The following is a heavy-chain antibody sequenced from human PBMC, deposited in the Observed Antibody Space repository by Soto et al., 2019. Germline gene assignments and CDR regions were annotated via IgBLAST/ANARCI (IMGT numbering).Heavy chain of an antibody. CDR2: IYPGDSDT. CDR1: GYSFTSYW. J-gene: IGHJ6*02. V-gene: IGHV5-51*01. Sequence: GESLKISCKGSGYSFTSYWIGWVRQMPGKGLEWMGIIYPGDSDTRYSPSFQGQVTISADKSISTAYLQWSSLKASDTAMYFCTRSPHNDPKVSYHGMDVWGQGTTVTVSS. CDR3: TRSPHNDPKVSYHGMDV. D-gene: IGHD3-16*01.